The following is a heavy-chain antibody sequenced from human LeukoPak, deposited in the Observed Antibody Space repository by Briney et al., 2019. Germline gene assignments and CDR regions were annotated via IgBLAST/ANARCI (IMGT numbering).Heavy chain of an antibody. J-gene: IGHJ4*02. CDR1: GFTFSNTY. D-gene: IGHD5-24*01. CDR3: ARTFVSGDGYKVGYFDY. V-gene: IGHV3-53*01. Sequence: GGSLRLSCVVSGFTFSNTYLSWVRQAPGKGLEWVSLIYPSGNIYYADSVKGRFTISRDNSKNTLFLQMNCLRAEDTATYYCARTFVSGDGYKVGYFDYWGQGTLVTVSS. CDR2: IYPSGNI.